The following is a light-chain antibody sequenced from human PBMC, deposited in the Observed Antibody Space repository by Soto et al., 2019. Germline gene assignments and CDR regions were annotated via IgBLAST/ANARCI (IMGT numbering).Light chain of an antibody. J-gene: IGKJ1*01. Sequence: EILLTPSPCTLSLSPGERATLSCGASQSVSNNYLAWYQQKPGQAPRLLIYGASNRATGIPDRFSGSGSGTDFTLTISRLEPEDFAVYYCQQYGSSGTFGQGTKVDIK. CDR2: GAS. CDR1: QSVSNNY. CDR3: QQYGSSGT. V-gene: IGKV3-20*01.